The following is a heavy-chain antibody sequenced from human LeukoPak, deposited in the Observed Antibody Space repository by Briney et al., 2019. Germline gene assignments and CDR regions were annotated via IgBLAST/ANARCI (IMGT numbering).Heavy chain of an antibody. Sequence: PGGSLRLSCAASGFTFSSYAMSWVRQAPGKGLEWVSAISNSAANTYYADSVQGRFTISRDTSTNTLYLQMDSLRAEDTAVYYCTTGLTIFGVDIPPQANDYWGQGTLVTVSS. D-gene: IGHD3-3*01. V-gene: IGHV3-23*01. CDR3: TTGLTIFGVDIPPQANDY. J-gene: IGHJ4*02. CDR1: GFTFSSYA. CDR2: ISNSAANT.